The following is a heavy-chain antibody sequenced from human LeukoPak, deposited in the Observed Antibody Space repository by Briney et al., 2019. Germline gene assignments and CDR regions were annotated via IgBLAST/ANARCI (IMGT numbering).Heavy chain of an antibody. V-gene: IGHV3-30*02. Sequence: PGGSLRLSCAAAGFTFSTYGLHWVRHAPGKGLEWVAVIWNDGSVRYYADSVKGRFTISRDNSKNTLYLQMNSLRAEDTAVYYCAKGTQIRYCRGGTCYPLDYWGQGTLVTVSS. D-gene: IGHD2-15*01. CDR1: GFTFSTYG. J-gene: IGHJ4*02. CDR2: IWNDGSVR. CDR3: AKGTQIRYCRGGTCYPLDY.